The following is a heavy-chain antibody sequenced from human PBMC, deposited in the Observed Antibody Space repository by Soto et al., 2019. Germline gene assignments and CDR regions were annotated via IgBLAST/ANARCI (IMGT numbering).Heavy chain of an antibody. J-gene: IGHJ5*02. CDR3: ANGDSSWVSWFDP. V-gene: IGHV1-2*02. Sequence: ASVKVSCKASGYTFTAQYLHWVRKAPGEGLEWMGWINPTTGATRYAQKFQGRVTMTRDTSMSTAYLEVRSLRPDDTAVYYCANGDSSWVSWFDPWGQATLVTVSS. CDR2: INPTTGAT. CDR1: GYTFTAQY. D-gene: IGHD6-19*01.